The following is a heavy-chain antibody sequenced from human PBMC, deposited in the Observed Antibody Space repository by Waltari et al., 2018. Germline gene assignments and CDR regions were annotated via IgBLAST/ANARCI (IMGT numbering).Heavy chain of an antibody. J-gene: IGHJ5*02. CDR1: GFPFSSYE. CDR2: ISTSGSTI. CDR3: TREGFNWFDP. V-gene: IGHV3-48*03. Sequence: VQLVESGGGLVQPGGSLRLSCAASGFPFSSYEMNWVRQAPGKGLEWVSFISTSGSTIYYADSVKGRFTISRDNAKNSLYLQMNSLRAEDTAVYYCTREGFNWFDPWGQGTLVTVSS.